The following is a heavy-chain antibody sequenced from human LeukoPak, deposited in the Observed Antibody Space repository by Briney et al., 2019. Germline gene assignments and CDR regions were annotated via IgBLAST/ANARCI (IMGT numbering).Heavy chain of an antibody. Sequence: PSETLSLTCTVSGDSISSSNCYWSWIRQPPGKGLEWIGYIYYSGSTNYNPSLKSRVTISVDTSKNQFSLKLSSVTAADTAVYYCARGNSYGWNRQTFDYWGQGTLVTVSS. J-gene: IGHJ4*02. CDR3: ARGNSYGWNRQTFDY. CDR2: IYYSGST. CDR1: GDSISSSNCY. D-gene: IGHD3-10*01. V-gene: IGHV4-61*01.